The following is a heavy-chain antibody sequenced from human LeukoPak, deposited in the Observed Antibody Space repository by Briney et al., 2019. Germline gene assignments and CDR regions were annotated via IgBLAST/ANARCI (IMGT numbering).Heavy chain of an antibody. CDR3: AKAPAYCGGDCYSGYLQH. D-gene: IGHD2-21*01. J-gene: IGHJ1*01. CDR2: INGGGGNT. V-gene: IGHV3-23*01. CDR1: GFTFSSYA. Sequence: GGSLRLSCAASGFTFSSYAMSWVRQAPGKGLEWVSGINGGGGNTYYADSVKGRLTISRDNSKNKLYLQMNSLRVEDTAVYYCAKAPAYCGGDCYSGYLQHWGQGTLVTVSS.